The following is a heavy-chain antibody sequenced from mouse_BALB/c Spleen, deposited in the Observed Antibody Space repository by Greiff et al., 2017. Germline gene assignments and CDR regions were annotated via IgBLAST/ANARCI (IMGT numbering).Heavy chain of an antibody. D-gene: IGHD4-1*01. CDR2: ISSGSSTI. CDR1: GFTFSSFG. J-gene: IGHJ2*01. Sequence: ESGGGLVQPGGSRKLSCAASGFTFSSFGMHWVRQAPEKGLEWVAYISSGSSTIYYADTVKGRFTISRDNPKNTLFLQMTSLRSEDTAMYYCARGLGLYFDYWGQGTTLTVSS. CDR3: ARGLGLYFDY. V-gene: IGHV5-17*02.